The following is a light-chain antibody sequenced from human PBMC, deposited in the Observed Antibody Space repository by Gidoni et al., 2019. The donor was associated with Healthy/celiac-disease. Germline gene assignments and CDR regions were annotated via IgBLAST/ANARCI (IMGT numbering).Light chain of an antibody. Sequence: QSALTQPAAVSGSPGQSITIHCTGTSSDVGGYNYVSWYQQHPVKSPKLMIYEVSNRPSGVSNRFSGSKSGNTASLTISGLQAEDEADYYCSSYTSSSTWVFGGGTKLPVL. CDR1: SSDVGGYNY. CDR3: SSYTSSSTWV. V-gene: IGLV2-14*01. CDR2: EVS. J-gene: IGLJ3*02.